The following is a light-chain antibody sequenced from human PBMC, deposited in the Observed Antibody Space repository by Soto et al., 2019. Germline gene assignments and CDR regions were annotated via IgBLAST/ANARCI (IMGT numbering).Light chain of an antibody. CDR1: SSNIGNNY. CDR3: GTWDNSLSLTYV. CDR2: ENN. Sequence: QSVLTQPPSVSAAPGQKVTISCSGSSSNIGNNYVSWYQQLPGTAPKLLIFENNKRPSGIPDRFSASKSGTSATLAITGLQTGDAADYYCGTWDNSLSLTYVFGTGTKVTVL. J-gene: IGLJ1*01. V-gene: IGLV1-51*02.